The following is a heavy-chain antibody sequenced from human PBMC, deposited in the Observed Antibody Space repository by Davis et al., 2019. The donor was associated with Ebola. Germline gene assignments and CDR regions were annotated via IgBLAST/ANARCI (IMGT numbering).Heavy chain of an antibody. CDR3: ARGGLLWFGELLSAPQDFDY. J-gene: IGHJ4*02. CDR1: GYTFSGYY. V-gene: IGHV7-4-1*02. CDR2: INTNTGNP. D-gene: IGHD3-10*01. Sequence: ASVKVSCKASGYTFSGYYINWVRQAPGQGLEWMGWINTNTGNPTYAQGFTGRFVFSLDTSVSTAYLQISSLKAEDTAVYYCARGGLLWFGELLSAPQDFDYWGQGTLVTVSS.